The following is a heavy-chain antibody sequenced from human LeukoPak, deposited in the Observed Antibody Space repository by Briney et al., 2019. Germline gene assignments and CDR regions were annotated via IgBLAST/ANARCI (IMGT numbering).Heavy chain of an antibody. CDR3: AKAVGRYCSGGSCYMDW. CDR1: GLTFSSYA. V-gene: IGHV3-23*01. J-gene: IGHJ4*02. Sequence: GGSLRLSCAASGLTFSSYAMSWVRQAPGKGLEWVSAISGSGGSTYYADPVKGRFTISRDNSKNTLYLQMNSLRAEDTAVYYCAKAVGRYCSGGSCYMDWWGQGTLVTVSS. CDR2: ISGSGGST. D-gene: IGHD2-15*01.